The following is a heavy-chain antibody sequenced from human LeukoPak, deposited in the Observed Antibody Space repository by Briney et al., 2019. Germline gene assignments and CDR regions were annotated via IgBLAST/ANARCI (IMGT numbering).Heavy chain of an antibody. J-gene: IGHJ4*02. Sequence: GASVTVSCKASGFTFTGYYIHWVRQAPGQGLEWMGYINPHSGGTNSPQKFQGRVTMTTDTSISAAYMELSSLISDDTAMYYCVRVCNELLSKNFDYWGQGTLVTVSS. V-gene: IGHV1-2*02. D-gene: IGHD2-21*02. CDR2: INPHSGGT. CDR1: GFTFTGYY. CDR3: VRVCNELLSKNFDY.